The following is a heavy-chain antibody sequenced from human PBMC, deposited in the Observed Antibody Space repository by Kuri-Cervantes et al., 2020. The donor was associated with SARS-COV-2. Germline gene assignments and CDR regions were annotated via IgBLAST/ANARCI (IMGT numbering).Heavy chain of an antibody. D-gene: IGHD6-19*01. CDR3: AKDHGSGSGWYSPFDY. Sequence: GESLKISCAASGFTFNTYAMSWVRQAPGKGLEWVSTISGSGGSTYYAGSVKGRFTISRDTSENTLYLQMNSLRAEDTAVYYCAKDHGSGSGWYSPFDYWGQGTLVTVSS. CDR1: GFTFNTYA. J-gene: IGHJ4*02. V-gene: IGHV3-23*01. CDR2: ISGSGGST.